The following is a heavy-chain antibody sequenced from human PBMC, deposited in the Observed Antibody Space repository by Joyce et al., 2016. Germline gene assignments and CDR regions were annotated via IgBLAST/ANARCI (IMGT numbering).Heavy chain of an antibody. V-gene: IGHV1-18*01. J-gene: IGHJ4*02. Sequence: QVQLVQSGPEVKKPGASLTVSCKASGYHFTSYGITWVRQAPGEVLEWMCRIPTYNDNKCYAQNVQGRVIMTADTSTSTAYMGLRILRSDDTAVYYFARVVPPYGNSGGDFDYWGQGTLVTVSS. CDR3: ARVVPPYGNSGGDFDY. CDR1: GYHFTSYG. CDR2: IPTYNDNK. D-gene: IGHD4-23*01.